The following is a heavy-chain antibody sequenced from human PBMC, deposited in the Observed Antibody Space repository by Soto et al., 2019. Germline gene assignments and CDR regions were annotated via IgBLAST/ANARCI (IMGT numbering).Heavy chain of an antibody. V-gene: IGHV4-30-4*01. D-gene: IGHD3-3*01. CDR1: GGSISSGDYY. CDR3: ARDNILGILYGGMDV. CDR2: IYYSGST. J-gene: IGHJ6*02. Sequence: QVQLQESGPGQVKPSQTLSLTCTVSGGSISSGDYYWSWIRQPPGKGLEWIGYIYYSGSTYYNPSLKSRVTISVDTSKNQFSLKLSSVTAADTAVYYCARDNILGILYGGMDVWGQGTTVTVSS.